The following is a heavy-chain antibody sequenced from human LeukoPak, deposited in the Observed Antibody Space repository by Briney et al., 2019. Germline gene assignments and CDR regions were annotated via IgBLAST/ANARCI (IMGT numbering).Heavy chain of an antibody. CDR3: AKAGSIRFDY. D-gene: IGHD1-26*01. CDR2: ISGSGRGGRT. J-gene: IGHJ4*02. CDR1: GFTFSSSA. V-gene: IGHV3-23*01. Sequence: GGSLILSCAASGFTFSSSAMSWVRQAPGKGLEWVSGISGSGRGGRTYYADSVKGRFTISRDNSKNTLYLQMNSLRAEDTAVYYCAKAGSIRFDYWGQGTLVTVSS.